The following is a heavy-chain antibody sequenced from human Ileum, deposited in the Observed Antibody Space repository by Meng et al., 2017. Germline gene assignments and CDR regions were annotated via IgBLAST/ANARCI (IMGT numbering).Heavy chain of an antibody. Sequence: QGALQESGPGLLKPSGTLSLTCAVSGGSISTSDWWSWVRQPPGKGLEWIGEIHHSGSTNYNPSLKSRVTISVDKSKNQFSLKLNSVTAADTAVYYCAREWSGSYRHFDYWGQGTLVTVFS. CDR1: GGSISTSDW. CDR3: AREWSGSYRHFDY. CDR2: IHHSGST. V-gene: IGHV4-4*02. J-gene: IGHJ4*02. D-gene: IGHD1-26*01.